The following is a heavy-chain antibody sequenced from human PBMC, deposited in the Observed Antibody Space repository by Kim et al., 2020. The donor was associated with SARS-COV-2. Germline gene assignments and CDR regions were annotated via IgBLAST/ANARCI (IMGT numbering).Heavy chain of an antibody. CDR3: AKDLARNYYGSSCTDY. V-gene: IGHV3-33*06. D-gene: IGHD3-10*01. CDR1: GFTFSSYG. CDR2: IWYDGSNK. J-gene: IGHJ4*02. Sequence: GGSLRLSCAASGFTFSSYGMHWVRQAPGKGLEWVAVIWYDGSNKYYADSVKGRFTISRDNSKNTLYLQMNSLRAEDTAVYYCAKDLARNYYGSSCTDYWGQGTLVTVSS.